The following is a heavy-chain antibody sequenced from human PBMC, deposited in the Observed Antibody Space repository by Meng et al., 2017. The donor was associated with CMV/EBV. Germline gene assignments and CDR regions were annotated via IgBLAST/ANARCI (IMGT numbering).Heavy chain of an antibody. CDR2: IIPIFGAA. V-gene: IGHV1-69*05. CDR1: GGTFSSYG. J-gene: IGHJ4*02. CDR3: ARSLYSSSPHFDY. Sequence: KDSGGTFSSYGISGVRQAPGQGHEWMGGIIPIFGAANCAQKFQYRVTITTDESTSTAYMGLSSLRSEDTAVYYCARSLYSSSPHFDYWGQGTLVTVSS. D-gene: IGHD6-6*01.